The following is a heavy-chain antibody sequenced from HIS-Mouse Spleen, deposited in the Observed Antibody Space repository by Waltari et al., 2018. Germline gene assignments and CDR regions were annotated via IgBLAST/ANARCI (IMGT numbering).Heavy chain of an antibody. J-gene: IGHJ2*01. CDR2: IRSKANSYAT. Sequence: EVQLVESGGGLVQPGGSLKLSCAASGFTFSGSAMHWVRQASGKGLEWVERIRSKANSYATAYAASVKGRFTISRDDSKNTAYLQMNSLKTEDTAVYYCTRRTTGDWYFDLWGRGTLVTVSS. V-gene: IGHV3-73*02. CDR3: TRRTTGDWYFDL. D-gene: IGHD1-1*01. CDR1: GFTFSGSA.